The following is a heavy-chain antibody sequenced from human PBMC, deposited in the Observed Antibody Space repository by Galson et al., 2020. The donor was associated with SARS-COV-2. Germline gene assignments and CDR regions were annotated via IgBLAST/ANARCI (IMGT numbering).Heavy chain of an antibody. D-gene: IGHD4-17*01. CDR2: ISGGGGST. V-gene: IGHV3-23*01. CDR1: GFTFSRYA. CDR3: AKDRGNDYGYQLDF. Sequence: GESLKISCAASGFTFSRYAMAWVRQAPGKRLEWVSGISGGGGSTYYADSVKGRFTISRDISQNTVYLQMSSLRAEDTGVYYCAKDRGNDYGYQLDFWGQGTQGTVAS. J-gene: IGHJ4*02.